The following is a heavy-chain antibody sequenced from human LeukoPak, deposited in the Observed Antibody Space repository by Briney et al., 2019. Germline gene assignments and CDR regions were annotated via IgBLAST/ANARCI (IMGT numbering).Heavy chain of an antibody. V-gene: IGHV3-11*01. J-gene: IGHJ4*02. D-gene: IGHD3-22*01. Sequence: PGGSLRLSCAASGFTFSDYYVSWIRQAPGKGLEWVSYISSSGSTIYYADSVKGRFTISRDNAKNSLYLQMNSLRAEDTAVYYCAVGYYYDSSGYPVDYWGQGTLVTVSS. CDR2: ISSSGSTI. CDR3: AVGYYYDSSGYPVDY. CDR1: GFTFSDYY.